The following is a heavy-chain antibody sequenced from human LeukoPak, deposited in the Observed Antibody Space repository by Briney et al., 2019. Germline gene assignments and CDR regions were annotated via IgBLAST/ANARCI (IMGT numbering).Heavy chain of an antibody. CDR2: IYTSGST. J-gene: IGHJ6*03. Sequence: SETPSLTCTVSGGSISSYYWSWIRQPPGKGLEWIGYIYTSGSTNCNPSLKSRVTISVDTSKNQFSLKLSSVTAADTAVYYCARQGWGYCSGGSCYPGHYYMDVWGKGTTVTVSS. D-gene: IGHD2-15*01. CDR3: ARQGWGYCSGGSCYPGHYYMDV. CDR1: GGSISSYY. V-gene: IGHV4-4*09.